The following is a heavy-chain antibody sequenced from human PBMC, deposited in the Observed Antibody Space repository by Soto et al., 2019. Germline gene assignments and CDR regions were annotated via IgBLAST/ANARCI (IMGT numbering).Heavy chain of an antibody. V-gene: IGHV3-30*18. Sequence: GSLRLSCAASGFTFSSYGMHWVRQAPGKGLEWVAVISYDGSNKYYADSVKGRFTISRDNSKNTLYLQMNSLRAEDTAVYYCAKEVQWEYYFDYWGQGTLVTVS. CDR3: AKEVQWEYYFDY. CDR1: GFTFSSYG. D-gene: IGHD1-26*01. CDR2: ISYDGSNK. J-gene: IGHJ4*02.